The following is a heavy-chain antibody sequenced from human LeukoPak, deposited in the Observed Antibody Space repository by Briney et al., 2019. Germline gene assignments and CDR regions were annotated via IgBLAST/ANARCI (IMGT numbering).Heavy chain of an antibody. CDR3: AKALTLGSSSAFDP. D-gene: IGHD6-13*01. CDR2: ISWNSGSI. CDR1: GFSFDDYA. J-gene: IGHJ5*02. V-gene: IGHV3-9*01. Sequence: GGSLRLSCAASGFSFDDYAMHWVRQAPGKGLEWVSGISWNSGSIGYADSVKGRFTISRDNAKNSLYLQMNSLRAEDTALYYCAKALTLGSSSAFDPWGQGTLVTVSS.